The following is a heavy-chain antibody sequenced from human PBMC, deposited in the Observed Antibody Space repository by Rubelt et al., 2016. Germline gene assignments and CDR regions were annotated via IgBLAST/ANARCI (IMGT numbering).Heavy chain of an antibody. D-gene: IGHD3-10*01. CDR3: ARHGSGSYYNWAY. V-gene: IGHV4-39*01. Sequence: GKGLEYIGNIYYNGNTDYNPSLKSRVTISIDTSKNRFSLKLSSVTAADTAVYYCARHGSGSYYNWAYWGQGTLVTVSS. J-gene: IGHJ4*02. CDR2: IYYNGNT.